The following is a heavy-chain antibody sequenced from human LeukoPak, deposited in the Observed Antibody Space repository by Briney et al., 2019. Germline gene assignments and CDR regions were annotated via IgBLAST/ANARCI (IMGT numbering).Heavy chain of an antibody. CDR2: ISAYNGNT. V-gene: IGHV1-18*01. CDR1: GYTFTSYG. D-gene: IGHD2-21*02. CDR3: ARGGGHMVVVTAITENWFDP. Sequence: ASVKVSCKASGYTFTSYGISWVRQAPGQGLEWMGWISAYNGNTNYAQKLQGRVTMTTDTSTSTAYMELRSLRSDDTAVYYCARGGGHMVVVTAITENWFDPWGQGTLVTVSS. J-gene: IGHJ5*02.